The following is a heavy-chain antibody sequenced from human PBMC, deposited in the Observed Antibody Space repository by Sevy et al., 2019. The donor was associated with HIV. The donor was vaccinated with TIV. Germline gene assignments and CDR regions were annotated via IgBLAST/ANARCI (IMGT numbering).Heavy chain of an antibody. CDR1: GGSFSGYY. V-gene: IGHV4-34*01. Sequence: SETLSLTCAVYGGSFSGYYWSWIRQPPGKGLEWIGEINHGGCTNYNPSLKSRVTISLDTSKNQFSLKLTSMTAADTARYYCARHCSSISCSHVFDIWGQGTMVTVSS. J-gene: IGHJ3*02. CDR3: ARHCSSISCSHVFDI. CDR2: INHGGCT. D-gene: IGHD2-2*01.